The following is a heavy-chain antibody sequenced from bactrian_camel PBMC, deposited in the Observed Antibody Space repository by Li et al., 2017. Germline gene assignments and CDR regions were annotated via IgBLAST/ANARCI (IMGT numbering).Heavy chain of an antibody. CDR1: GTVDYGYC. J-gene: IGHJ4*01. CDR2: IRRT. Sequence: VESGGSMKLSCAASGTVDYGYCMGWFREAPGKEREGVATIRRTFYADSVKGRFTISQDKDKSTVYLQMNNLTPEDTAMYYCAIELGCHGEYCSPGCSGYNYWGQGTQVTVS. V-gene: IGHV3S53*01. CDR3: AIELGCHGEYCSPGCSGYNY. D-gene: IGHD1*01.